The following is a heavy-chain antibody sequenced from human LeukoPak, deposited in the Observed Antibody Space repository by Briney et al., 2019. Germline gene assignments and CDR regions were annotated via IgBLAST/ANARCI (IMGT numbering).Heavy chain of an antibody. CDR2: MSYSGTS. CDR1: GGSISSYY. V-gene: IGHV4-59*01. CDR3: ARDGYSDSSGYDYPPSV. D-gene: IGHD3-22*01. Sequence: ASETLSLTCTVSGGSISSYYWSWIRQPPGKGLEWIGYMSYSGTSSYNPSLRSRITISVDASKKQFSLKLSSVTVADTAVYYCARDGYSDSSGYDYPPSVWGQGTLVTVSS. J-gene: IGHJ4*02.